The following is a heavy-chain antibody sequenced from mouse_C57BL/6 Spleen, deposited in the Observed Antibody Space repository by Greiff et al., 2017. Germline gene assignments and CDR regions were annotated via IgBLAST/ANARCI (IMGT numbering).Heavy chain of an antibody. CDR1: GYTFTDHT. V-gene: IGHV1-78*01. J-gene: IGHJ4*01. D-gene: IGHD2-4*01. Sequence: VQRVESDAELVKPGASVKISCKVSGYTFTDHTIHWMKQRPEQGLEWIGYIYPRDGSTKYNEKFKGKATLTADKSSSTAYMQLNSLTSEDSAVYFCARGYDYDGYYYAMDYWGQGTSVTVSS. CDR2: IYPRDGST. CDR3: ARGYDYDGYYYAMDY.